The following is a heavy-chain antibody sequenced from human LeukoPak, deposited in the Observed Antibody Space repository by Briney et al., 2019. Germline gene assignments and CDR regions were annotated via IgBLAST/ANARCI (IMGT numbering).Heavy chain of an antibody. Sequence: SETLSLTCTVSGGSISSYYWSWIRQPPGKGLEWIGEINHSGSTNYNPSLKSRVTISVDTSKNQFSLKLSSVTAADTAVYYCARSSPLGYCSSTSCPQGNDFDYWGQGTLVTVSS. CDR2: INHSGST. J-gene: IGHJ4*02. V-gene: IGHV4-34*01. D-gene: IGHD2-2*01. CDR3: ARSSPLGYCSSTSCPQGNDFDY. CDR1: GGSISSYY.